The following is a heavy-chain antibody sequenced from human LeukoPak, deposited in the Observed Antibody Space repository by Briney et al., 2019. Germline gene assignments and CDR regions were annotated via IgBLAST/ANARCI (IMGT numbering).Heavy chain of an antibody. CDR3: ARASGSLGDC. J-gene: IGHJ4*02. V-gene: IGHV1-18*01. D-gene: IGHD1-26*01. Sequence: ASVKVSCKASGGTFSSYAISWVRQAPGQGLEWMGWISAYNGNTNYAQKLQGRVTMTTDTSTSTAYMELRSLRSDDTAVYYCARASGSLGDCWGQGTLVTVSS. CDR2: ISAYNGNT. CDR1: GGTFSSYA.